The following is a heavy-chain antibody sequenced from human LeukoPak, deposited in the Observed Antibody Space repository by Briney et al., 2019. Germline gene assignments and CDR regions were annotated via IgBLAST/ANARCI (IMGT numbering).Heavy chain of an antibody. CDR3: ARSILRYYFDSSGYYPYYFDY. CDR1: GDSLSSDDYY. Sequence: SETLSLTCTASGDSLSSDDYYWNWIRQPAGTGLEWIGHIHTSGNTNYNPSLKSRVTISVDTSKNQFSLKLSSVTAADTAVYYCARSILRYYFDSSGYYPYYFDYWGQGMLVTVSS. D-gene: IGHD3-22*01. CDR2: IHTSGNT. V-gene: IGHV4-61*09. J-gene: IGHJ4*02.